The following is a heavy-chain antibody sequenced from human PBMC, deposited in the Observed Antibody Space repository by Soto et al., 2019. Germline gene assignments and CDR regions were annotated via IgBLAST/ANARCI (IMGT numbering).Heavy chain of an antibody. CDR1: GGSISSYY. Sequence: PSETLSLTCTVSGGSISSYYWSWIRQPPGKGLEWIGEINHSGSTNYNPSLKSRVTISVDTSKNQFSLKLSSVTAADTAVYYCARVATYGYDLGFDYWGQGTLVTVSS. CDR2: INHSGST. D-gene: IGHD5-12*01. V-gene: IGHV4-34*01. J-gene: IGHJ4*02. CDR3: ARVATYGYDLGFDY.